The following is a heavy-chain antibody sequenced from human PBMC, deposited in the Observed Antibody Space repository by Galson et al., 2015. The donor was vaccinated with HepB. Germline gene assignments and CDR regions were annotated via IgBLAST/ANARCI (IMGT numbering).Heavy chain of an antibody. CDR1: GYTFTSYY. CDR3: ASDIVGATDGMDV. CDR2: INPSGGST. V-gene: IGHV1-46*01. Sequence: SVKVSCKASGYTFTSYYMHWVRQAPGQGLEWMGIINPSGGSTSYAQKFQGRVTMTRDTSTSTVYMELSSLRSEDTAVNYCASDIVGATDGMDVWGQGTTVTVSS. D-gene: IGHD1-26*01. J-gene: IGHJ6*02.